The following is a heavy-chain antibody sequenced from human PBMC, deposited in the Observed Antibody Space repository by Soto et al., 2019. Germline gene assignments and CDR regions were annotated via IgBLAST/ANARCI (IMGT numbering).Heavy chain of an antibody. V-gene: IGHV4-4*02. CDR1: GGSISTNNW. CDR3: ARAPGTVTIYYFDS. D-gene: IGHD4-17*01. J-gene: IGHJ4*02. CDR2: IYHNGNT. Sequence: QVQLQESGPGLVKPSGTLSLTCAVSGGSISTNNWWSWVRLPPGKGLEWIGEIYHNGNTNYNPSLKSRVTISIDKSKNQFSLNLISVIAADTAVYYCARAPGTVTIYYFDSWGQGTLVTVSS.